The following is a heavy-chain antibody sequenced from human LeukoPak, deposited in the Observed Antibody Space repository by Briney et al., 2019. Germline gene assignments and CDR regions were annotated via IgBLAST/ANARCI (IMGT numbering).Heavy chain of an antibody. V-gene: IGHV3-74*01. CDR3: AKDHYWSIDY. D-gene: IGHD3-3*01. CDR2: IKGDGIST. J-gene: IGHJ4*02. CDR1: GFIFSPYA. Sequence: GGSLRLSCSASGFIFSPYAMHWVRHAPGQGLVWVSRIKGDGISTNYADSVKGRFTISRDIAKNTLYLQMNSLRAEDTGVYYCAKDHYWSIDYWGRGTLVTVSS.